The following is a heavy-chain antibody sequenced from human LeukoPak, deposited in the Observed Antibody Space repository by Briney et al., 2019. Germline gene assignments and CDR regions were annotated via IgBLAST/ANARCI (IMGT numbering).Heavy chain of an antibody. D-gene: IGHD2-2*01. CDR3: ARVGCSSTSCYGGSWWFDP. V-gene: IGHV1-2*02. CDR2: INPNSGGT. CDR1: GYTFTGYY. J-gene: IGHJ5*02. Sequence: ASVKVSCKASGYTFTGYYMHWVRQAPGKGLEWMGWINPNSGGTNYAQKFQGRVTMTRDTSITTAYMELSRLRSDDTAVYYCARVGCSSTSCYGGSWWFDPWGQGTLVTVSS.